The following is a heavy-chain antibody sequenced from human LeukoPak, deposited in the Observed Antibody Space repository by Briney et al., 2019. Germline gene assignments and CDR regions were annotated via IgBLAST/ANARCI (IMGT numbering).Heavy chain of an antibody. Sequence: ESLRLSCEASGFTFTKFWMSWVRQAPGKGLEWIGRIYTSGSTNYNPSLKSRVTMSVDTSKNQFSLKLSSVTAADTAVYYCARDHDSSGSPDYWGQGTLVTVSS. CDR2: IYTSGST. D-gene: IGHD3-22*01. CDR3: ARDHDSSGSPDY. J-gene: IGHJ4*02. V-gene: IGHV4-4*07. CDR1: GFTFTKFW.